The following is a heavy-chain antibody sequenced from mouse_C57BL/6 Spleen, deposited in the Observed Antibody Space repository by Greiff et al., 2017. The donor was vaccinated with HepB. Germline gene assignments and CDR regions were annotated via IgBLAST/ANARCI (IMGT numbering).Heavy chain of an antibody. CDR3: AISRWSGGITVAFDY. Sequence: QVQLQQPGAELVKPGASVKMSCKASGYTFTSYWITWVKQRTGQGLEWIGDIYPGSGSTNYNEKFKSKATLTVDTSASTAYMQLSSLTSEDSAVYYCAISRWSGGITVAFDYWGQGTTLTVSS. CDR1: GYTFTSYW. CDR2: IYPGSGST. V-gene: IGHV1-55*01. D-gene: IGHD1-1*01. J-gene: IGHJ2*01.